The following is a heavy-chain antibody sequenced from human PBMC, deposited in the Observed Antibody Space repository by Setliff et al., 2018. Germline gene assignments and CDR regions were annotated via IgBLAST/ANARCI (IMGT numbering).Heavy chain of an antibody. V-gene: IGHV3-74*01. CDR2: INHDGSST. J-gene: IGHJ4*02. D-gene: IGHD2-2*01. CDR1: GFTFASYW. Sequence: GGSLRLSCAASGFTFASYWMHWVRQAPGKGLVWVSRINHDGSSTTYADSVKGRFTISRDNAKNTLYLQMDSLRAEDTAVYYCARGPAKSAGQWGSHFFDYWGQGTLVTVSS. CDR3: ARGPAKSAGQWGSHFFDY.